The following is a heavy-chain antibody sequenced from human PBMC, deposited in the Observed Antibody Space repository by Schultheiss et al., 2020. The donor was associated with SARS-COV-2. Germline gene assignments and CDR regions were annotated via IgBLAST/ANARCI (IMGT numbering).Heavy chain of an antibody. J-gene: IGHJ4*02. Sequence: GGSLRLSCAASGFTFSSYAMSWVRQAPGEGLEWVSSIGVSGSGTDYADSVKGRFTISRDDSRSTLYLQMNSLRPGDTAVYYCASGFSSEYWGQGTQVTVSS. CDR2: IGVSGSGT. CDR3: ASGFSSEY. V-gene: IGHV3-23*01. CDR1: GFTFSSYA.